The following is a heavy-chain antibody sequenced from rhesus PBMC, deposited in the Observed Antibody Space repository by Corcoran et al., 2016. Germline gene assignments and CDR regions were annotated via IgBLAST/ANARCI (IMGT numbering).Heavy chain of an antibody. CDR3: ARDPATGTTEIVDY. V-gene: IGHV4-122*02. CDR1: GGSIRSGYYY. J-gene: IGHJ4*01. Sequence: QVQLQESGPGLVKPSETLSLTCAVSGGSIRSGYYYWSWIRQPPGKGLEWIGYISYSGSTGYNPSLTSRVIISRDTSKNQFALKLSSVTAADTAVEYCARDPATGTTEIVDYWGQGVLVTVSS. D-gene: IGHD1-26*01. CDR2: ISYSGST.